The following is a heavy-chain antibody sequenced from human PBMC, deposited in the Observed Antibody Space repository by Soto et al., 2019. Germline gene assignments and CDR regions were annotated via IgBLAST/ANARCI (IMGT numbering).Heavy chain of an antibody. CDR1: GFNLSHPW. Sequence: EVQLVESGGGLVKPGGSLRLSCVASGFNLSHPWMTWVRQAAGKGLAWVGRIKSKTDGGTADYAAPVKGRATISKDDSKNTVYQQINSLKTEDTAVYYCTTGIYYDILTGYQNVAYWGQGALVTVSS. D-gene: IGHD3-9*01. CDR3: TTGIYYDILTGYQNVAY. V-gene: IGHV3-15*01. J-gene: IGHJ4*02. CDR2: IKSKTDGGTA.